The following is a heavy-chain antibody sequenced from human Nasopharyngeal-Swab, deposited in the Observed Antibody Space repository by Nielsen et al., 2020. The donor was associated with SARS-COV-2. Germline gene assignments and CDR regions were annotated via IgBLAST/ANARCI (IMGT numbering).Heavy chain of an antibody. D-gene: IGHD3-9*01. Sequence: SETLSLTCTVSGGSISSGDYYWSWIRQPPGKGLEWIGYIYYSGSTYYNPSLKSRVTISVDTSKNQFSLKLSSVTAADTAVYYCARIMYYDILTGYYYFDYWGQGTLVTVSS. CDR1: GGSISSGDYY. J-gene: IGHJ4*02. CDR3: ARIMYYDILTGYYYFDY. V-gene: IGHV4-30-4*02. CDR2: IYYSGST.